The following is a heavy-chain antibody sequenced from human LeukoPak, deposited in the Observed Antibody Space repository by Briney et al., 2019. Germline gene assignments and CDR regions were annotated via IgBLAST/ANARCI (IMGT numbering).Heavy chain of an antibody. CDR3: AGFIGGAFDI. CDR2: IYTSGST. V-gene: IGHV4-4*09. J-gene: IGHJ3*02. CDR1: GGSISSYN. Sequence: PSQTLSLTCTVSGGSISSYNWSWIRQPPGKGLEWIWSIYTSGSTNYNPSLKSRVTISVDTSKNQFSLKLSSVTAAYTAVYYCAGFIGGAFDIWGEGTMVTVSS.